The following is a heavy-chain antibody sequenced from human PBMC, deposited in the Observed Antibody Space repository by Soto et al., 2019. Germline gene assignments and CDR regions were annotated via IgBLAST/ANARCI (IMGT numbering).Heavy chain of an antibody. D-gene: IGHD2-15*01. CDR3: ERDSHCSGGSCSFAY. CDR1: GGTFSSYA. Sequence: QVQLVQSGAGVKKPGSSVKVSCKASGGTFSSYAISWVRQAPGQGLEWMGGIIPIFGTANYAQKFQGRVTITADESTSTGYVEVTSLRSEDTAVYYCERDSHCSGGSCSFAYWGQGTLVTVSS. J-gene: IGHJ4*02. CDR2: IIPIFGTA. V-gene: IGHV1-69*01.